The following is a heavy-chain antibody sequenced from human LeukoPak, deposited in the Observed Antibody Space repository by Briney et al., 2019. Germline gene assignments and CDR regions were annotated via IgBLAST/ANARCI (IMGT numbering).Heavy chain of an antibody. V-gene: IGHV4-59*08. Sequence: PSETLSLTCTVSGGSISSYYWSWIRQPPGKGLEWIGYIYYLGSTSYSPSLKSRITISVDTPKNQFSLRLTSVTAADTAVYYCARHVYPGRSPKPPPFEIWGQGTMVTVSS. D-gene: IGHD5/OR15-5a*01. J-gene: IGHJ3*02. CDR3: ARHVYPGRSPKPPPFEI. CDR1: GGSISSYY. CDR2: IYYLGST.